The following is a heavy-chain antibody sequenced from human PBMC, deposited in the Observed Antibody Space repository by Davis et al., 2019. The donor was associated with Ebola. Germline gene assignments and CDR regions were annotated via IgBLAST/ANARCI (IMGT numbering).Heavy chain of an antibody. D-gene: IGHD6-19*01. J-gene: IGHJ3*02. CDR3: ATTSPGWPHDAFDI. CDR2: IIPIFGTA. Sequence: SVKVSCKASGGTFSSYAISWVRQAPGQGLEWMGGIIPIFGTANYAQKFQGRVTITADESTSTAYMELSSLRSEDTAVYYCATTSPGWPHDAFDIWGQGTMVTVSS. V-gene: IGHV1-69*13. CDR1: GGTFSSYA.